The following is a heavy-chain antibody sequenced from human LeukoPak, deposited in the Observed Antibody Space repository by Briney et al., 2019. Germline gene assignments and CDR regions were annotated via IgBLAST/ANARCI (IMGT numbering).Heavy chain of an antibody. CDR3: ARHCGGDCFPDAFDI. J-gene: IGHJ3*02. Sequence: ASVKVSCKASGYTFTSYGFSWVRQAPGQGLEWMGWLSAYNGNTNYAQNLQGRVTLTSDISTSTAYMELTSLRSDDTAVYYCARHCGGDCFPDAFDIWGQGTMVTVSS. CDR2: LSAYNGNT. D-gene: IGHD2-21*01. V-gene: IGHV1-18*01. CDR1: GYTFTSYG.